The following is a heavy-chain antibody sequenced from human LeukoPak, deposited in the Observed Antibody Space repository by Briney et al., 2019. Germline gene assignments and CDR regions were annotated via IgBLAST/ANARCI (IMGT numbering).Heavy chain of an antibody. V-gene: IGHV4-59*01. D-gene: IGHD2-21*01. J-gene: IGHJ4*02. CDR3: ARVYCGGDCFDY. CDR1: GGPISSYY. CDR2: IYYSGST. Sequence: SETLSLTCTVSGGPISSYYWSWIRQPPGKGLEWIGYIYYSGSTNYNPSLKSRVTISVDTSKNQFSLRLSSVTAADTAVYYCARVYCGGDCFDYWGQGTLVTVSS.